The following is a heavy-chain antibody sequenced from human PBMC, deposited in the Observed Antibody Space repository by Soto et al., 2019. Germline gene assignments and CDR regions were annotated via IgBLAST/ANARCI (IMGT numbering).Heavy chain of an antibody. D-gene: IGHD4-17*01. Sequence: SETLSLTCAVYGGSFSGYYWSWIRQPPGKGLEWIGEINHSGSTNYNPSLKSRVTISVDTSKNQFSLKLSSVTAADTAVYYCASLPDYGDSVNWGQGTLVTVSS. CDR1: GGSFSGYY. V-gene: IGHV4-34*01. CDR2: INHSGST. CDR3: ASLPDYGDSVN. J-gene: IGHJ4*02.